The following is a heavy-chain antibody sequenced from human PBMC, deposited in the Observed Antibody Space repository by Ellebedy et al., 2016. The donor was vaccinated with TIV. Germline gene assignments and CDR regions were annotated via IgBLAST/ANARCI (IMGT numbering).Heavy chain of an antibody. Sequence: SETLSLTCTVSGGSISSGAFYWTWIRQPPGKGLEWIGSIYAGGGTYYNPSLKSRVTISVDTSKNQFSLKLSSVTAADTAVYYCARTFSPHCSSGVCYMAYYFDYWGQGTLVTVSS. D-gene: IGHD2-8*01. V-gene: IGHV4-39*01. CDR2: IYAGGGT. J-gene: IGHJ4*02. CDR3: ARTFSPHCSSGVCYMAYYFDY. CDR1: GGSISSGAFY.